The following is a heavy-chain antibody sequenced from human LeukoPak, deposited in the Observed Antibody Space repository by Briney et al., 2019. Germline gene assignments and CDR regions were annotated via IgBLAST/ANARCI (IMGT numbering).Heavy chain of an antibody. CDR3: ARGSSSWYYYYYCMDV. J-gene: IGHJ6*03. Sequence: SSVKVSCKASGYTFTSYGISWVRQAPGQGLEWVGWISAYNGNTNYAQKLQGRVTMTTDTSTSTAYMELRSLRSDDTAVYYGARGSSSWYYYYYCMDVWGKGTTVTVSS. D-gene: IGHD6-13*01. CDR2: ISAYNGNT. CDR1: GYTFTSYG. V-gene: IGHV1-18*01.